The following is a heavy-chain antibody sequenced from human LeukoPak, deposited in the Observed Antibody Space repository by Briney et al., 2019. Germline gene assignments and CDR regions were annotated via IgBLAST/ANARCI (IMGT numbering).Heavy chain of an antibody. CDR3: ARDLGYYDSSGPSWAFDI. D-gene: IGHD3-22*01. V-gene: IGHV1-46*01. CDR1: GYTFTSYY. CDR2: INPSGGST. Sequence: GASVKVSCKASGYTFTSYYMHWVRQAPGQGLEWMGIINPSGGSTSYAQKFQGRVTMTRDTSTSTVYMELSSLRSEDTAVYYCARDLGYYDSSGPSWAFDIWGQGTMVTVSS. J-gene: IGHJ3*02.